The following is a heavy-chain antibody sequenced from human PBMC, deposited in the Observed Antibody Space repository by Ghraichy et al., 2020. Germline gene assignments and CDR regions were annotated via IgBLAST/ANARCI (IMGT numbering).Heavy chain of an antibody. CDR2: ISGTSVTI. J-gene: IGHJ4*02. CDR1: GFTFSHYS. CDR3: ARGGMYLWSEDY. Sequence: GGSLRLSCAASGFTFSHYSMNWVRQAPGKGLEWVSYISGTSVTIYYADSVKGRFTISRDDAKNSLYLQMNSLRADDTAVYYCARGGMYLWSEDYWGQGTLVTVSS. D-gene: IGHD3-10*01. V-gene: IGHV3-48*01.